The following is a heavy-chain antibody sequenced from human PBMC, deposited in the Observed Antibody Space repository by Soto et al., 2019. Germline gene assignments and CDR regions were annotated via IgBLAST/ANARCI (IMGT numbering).Heavy chain of an antibody. D-gene: IGHD6-19*01. Sequence: EVQLLESGGGLVQPGGSLRLSCAASGFTFSSFAMSWVRQAPGKGLEWVSAIGSRGDSTYYADSVKGRFTISRDNSKNTLYLQMNSLRAEDTAVYYCATDLIDGYNSCRPVDSWGQGTLVPVSS. V-gene: IGHV3-23*01. CDR3: ATDLIDGYNSCRPVDS. CDR1: GFTFSSFA. J-gene: IGHJ4*02. CDR2: IGSRGDST.